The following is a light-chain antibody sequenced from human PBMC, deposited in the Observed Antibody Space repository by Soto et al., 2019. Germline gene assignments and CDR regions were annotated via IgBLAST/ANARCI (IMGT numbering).Light chain of an antibody. CDR3: ATWDSNLRAVV. CDR2: EHN. CDR1: ISNIGVNY. J-gene: IGLJ2*01. Sequence: QSVSTQPPSVSAAPGLKVTISCSGSISNIGVNYVSWYQQVPGTAPKLLIYEHNKRPSGIPDRFSGSTSGTSATLGITGLQTGDEGDYYCATWDSNLRAVVFGGGTKLTVL. V-gene: IGLV1-51*01.